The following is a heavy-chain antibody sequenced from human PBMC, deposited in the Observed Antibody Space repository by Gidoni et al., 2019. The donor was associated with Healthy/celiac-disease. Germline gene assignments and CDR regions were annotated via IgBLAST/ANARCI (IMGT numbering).Heavy chain of an antibody. V-gene: IGHV4-59*01. CDR3: ARAVAGTYTNFDY. CDR2: IYYSGST. D-gene: IGHD6-19*01. J-gene: IGHJ4*02. Sequence: QVQLQESGPGLVKPSETLSLTCTVSGGSISSYYWSWIRQPPGKGLEWIGYIYYSGSTNYNPSLKSRVTISVDTSKNQFSLKLSSVTAADTAVYYCARAVAGTYTNFDYWGQGTLVTVSS. CDR1: GGSISSYY.